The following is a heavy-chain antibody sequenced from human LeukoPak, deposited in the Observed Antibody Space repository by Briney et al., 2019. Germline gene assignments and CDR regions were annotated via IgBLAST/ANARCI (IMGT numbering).Heavy chain of an antibody. CDR1: GYTFTGYY. CDR2: IIPIFGTA. D-gene: IGHD6-13*01. J-gene: IGHJ4*02. CDR3: ARYSSQYYFDY. Sequence: PVKVSCKASGYTFTGYYMHWVRQAPGQGLEWMGRIIPIFGTANYAQKFQGRVTITTDESTSTAYMELSSLRSEDTAVYYCARYSSQYYFDYWGQGTLVTVSS. V-gene: IGHV1-69*05.